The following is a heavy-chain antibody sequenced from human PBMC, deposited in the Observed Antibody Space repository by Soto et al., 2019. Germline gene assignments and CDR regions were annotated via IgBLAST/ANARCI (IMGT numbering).Heavy chain of an antibody. J-gene: IGHJ4*02. V-gene: IGHV4-59*08. CDR3: ARHWGVTTLSYFDS. D-gene: IGHD4-17*01. Sequence: SETLSLTCTVSGGSISSYYWSWIRQPPGKGLEWIGYIFYSGSTNYNPSLKSRVTISVDTSKNQFSLKLSSVTAADTAVYYCARHWGVTTLSYFDSWGQRTLVPVSS. CDR1: GGSISSYY. CDR2: IFYSGST.